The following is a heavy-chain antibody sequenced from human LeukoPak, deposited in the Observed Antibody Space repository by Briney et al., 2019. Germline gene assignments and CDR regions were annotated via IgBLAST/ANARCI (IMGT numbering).Heavy chain of an antibody. D-gene: IGHD3-10*01. V-gene: IGHV1-69*13. CDR1: GYTFTTYD. CDR3: ASSGGDYYYYYMDV. CDR2: ITPTLGTP. J-gene: IGHJ6*03. Sequence: SVKVSCKASGYTFTTYDIHWVRQAPGQGLEWMGGITPTLGTPDYSQKFQGRVTITADESTSTIYMEMSSLRSEDTAVYYCASSGGDYYYYYMDVWGTGTTVTISS.